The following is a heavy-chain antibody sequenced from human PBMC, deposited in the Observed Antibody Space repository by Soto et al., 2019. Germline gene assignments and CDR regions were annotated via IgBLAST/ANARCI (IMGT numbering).Heavy chain of an antibody. Sequence: SGPTLVNPTQTLTLTCRFSGFSLSTSGVGVGWIRQPPGKALEWLAPIYWDDDKRYSPSLKSRLTITKDTSKNQVVLTMTNMDPVEPATYCCAHRRSSSWPFDPWGQGTLVTVSS. CDR2: IYWDDDK. D-gene: IGHD6-13*01. CDR1: GFSLSTSGVG. V-gene: IGHV2-5*02. J-gene: IGHJ5*02. CDR3: AHRRSSSWPFDP.